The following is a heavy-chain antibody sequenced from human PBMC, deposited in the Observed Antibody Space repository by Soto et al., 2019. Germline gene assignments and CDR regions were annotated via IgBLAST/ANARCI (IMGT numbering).Heavy chain of an antibody. V-gene: IGHV1-46*01. CDR3: ARDEYHYGSGSSYSTLDD. Sequence: VQLEQSGAEVKKPGASVKVSCKASGYTFTNHYIHWVRQGPGQGPEWMGTINPSSGKTDYAQKVKGRVNLTSDTPTRTVYMELRSLKSEDTAIYYCARDEYHYGSGSSYSTLDDWGQGTLVTVSS. CDR1: GYTFTNHY. J-gene: IGHJ4*02. D-gene: IGHD3-10*01. CDR2: INPSSGKT.